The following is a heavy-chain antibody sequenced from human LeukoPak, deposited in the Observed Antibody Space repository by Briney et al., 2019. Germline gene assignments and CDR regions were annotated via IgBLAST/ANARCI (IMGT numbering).Heavy chain of an antibody. CDR1: GFTFSSYP. J-gene: IGHJ4*02. CDR3: AKVPSMVRGVAFDY. V-gene: IGHV3-23*01. Sequence: PGGCLRLSCAASGFTFSSYPMSWVRQAPGKGLEWVSAISGSGGSTYYADSVKGRFTISRDNSKNTLYLQMNSLRAEDTAVYYCAKVPSMVRGVAFDYWGQGTLVTVS. CDR2: ISGSGGST. D-gene: IGHD3-10*01.